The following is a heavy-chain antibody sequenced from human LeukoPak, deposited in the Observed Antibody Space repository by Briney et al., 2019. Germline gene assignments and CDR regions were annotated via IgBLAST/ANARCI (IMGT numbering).Heavy chain of an antibody. D-gene: IGHD3-10*01. CDR2: IIPIFGTA. CDR3: ARDSYYGSGSYYMFGRTIYYYYMDV. Sequence: SVKVSCKASGGTFSSYAISWVRQAPGQGLEWMGGIIPIFGTANYAQKFQGRVTITADKSTSTAYMKLSSLRSEDTAVYYCARDSYYGSGSYYMFGRTIYYYYMDVWGKGTTVTVSS. J-gene: IGHJ6*03. CDR1: GGTFSSYA. V-gene: IGHV1-69*06.